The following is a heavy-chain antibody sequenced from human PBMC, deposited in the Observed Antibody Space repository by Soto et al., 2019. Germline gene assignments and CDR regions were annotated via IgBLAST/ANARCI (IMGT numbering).Heavy chain of an antibody. CDR3: AREIGDGAFDI. CDR2: IGTTGGP. V-gene: IGHV3-13*05. Sequence: GGSLRLSCAASGFTFSSYDMHWVRQATGKGLEWVSAIGTTGGPYYTGYVKGRFTISRENAKNSLYLQMNSLRAVDTGVYYWAREIGDGAFDIWGQGTMVTVSS. D-gene: IGHD3-16*01. J-gene: IGHJ3*02. CDR1: GFTFSSYD.